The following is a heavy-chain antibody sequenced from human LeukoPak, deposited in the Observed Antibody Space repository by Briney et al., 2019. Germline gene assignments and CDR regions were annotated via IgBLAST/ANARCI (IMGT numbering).Heavy chain of an antibody. V-gene: IGHV3-9*01. CDR2: ISWNSGSI. CDR1: RLTFDDYA. D-gene: IGHD3-3*01. Sequence: PGGSLRLSCAASRLTFDDYAMHWVRQAPGKGLEWVSGISWNSGSIGYVDSVKGRFTISRDNAKTSLYLQMNSLRAEDTAVYYCASPTIFGVVIYYWGQGTLVTVSS. CDR3: ASPTIFGVVIYY. J-gene: IGHJ4*02.